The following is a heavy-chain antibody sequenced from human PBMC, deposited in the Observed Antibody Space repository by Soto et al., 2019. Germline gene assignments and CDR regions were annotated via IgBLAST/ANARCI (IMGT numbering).Heavy chain of an antibody. CDR3: AGGGSIVVATRRLMDV. V-gene: IGHV4-31*03. Sequence: SETLSLTCTVSGGSISSGGYYWSWIRQHPGKGLEWIGYIYYSGSTYYNPSLKSRVTISVDTSKNQLSLQLSSVTVADTAVYYCAGGGSIVVATRRLMDVWGKGTTVTVSS. J-gene: IGHJ6*03. D-gene: IGHD3-22*01. CDR2: IYYSGST. CDR1: GGSISSGGYY.